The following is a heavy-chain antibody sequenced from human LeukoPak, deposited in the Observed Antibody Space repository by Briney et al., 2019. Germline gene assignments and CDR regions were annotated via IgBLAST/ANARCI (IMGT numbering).Heavy chain of an antibody. V-gene: IGHV1-2*02. CDR3: ARDHDWGVDN. J-gene: IGHJ4*02. Sequence: ASVKVSCKASGFTFTDHYMHWVRQAPGQGLEWMGWINAKRGDTNYAQNFQDRVTMTRDTSISTVYMKLSRLTVDDTAVYYCARDHDWGVDNWGQGTLVTISS. D-gene: IGHD7-27*01. CDR1: GFTFTDHY. CDR2: INAKRGDT.